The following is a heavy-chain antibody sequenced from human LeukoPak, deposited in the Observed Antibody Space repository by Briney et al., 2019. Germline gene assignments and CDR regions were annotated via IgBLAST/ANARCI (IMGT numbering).Heavy chain of an antibody. V-gene: IGHV3-11*04. Sequence: GGSLRLSCAASGFSFNDYYMTWIRRAPGKGLEWVSYISSSGTTIYYADSVKGRFTISRDNAKNRLYLQMNSLGAEDTAVYYCASTIGSAGTQYWGQGTLVTVSS. CDR1: GFSFNDYY. CDR3: ASTIGSAGTQY. D-gene: IGHD6-13*01. J-gene: IGHJ4*02. CDR2: ISSSGTTI.